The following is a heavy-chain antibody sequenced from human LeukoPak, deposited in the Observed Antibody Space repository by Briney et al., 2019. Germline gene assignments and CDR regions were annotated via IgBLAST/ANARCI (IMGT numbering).Heavy chain of an antibody. CDR3: ARAYYYDSSGYYDY. V-gene: IGHV3-74*01. CDR2: INSDGSST. Sequence: GGSLRLSCAASGFTFSSYWMHRVRQAPGKELVWVSRINSDGSSTSYADSVKGRFTISRDNAKNTLYLQMNSLRAEDTAVYYCARAYYYDSSGYYDYWGQGTLVTVSS. J-gene: IGHJ4*02. CDR1: GFTFSSYW. D-gene: IGHD3-22*01.